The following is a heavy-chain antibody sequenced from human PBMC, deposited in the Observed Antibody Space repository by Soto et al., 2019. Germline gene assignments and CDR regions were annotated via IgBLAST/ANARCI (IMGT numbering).Heavy chain of an antibody. CDR3: ARRPDATIKDISYYYALDV. CDR1: GFTISPYN. D-gene: IGHD2-2*01. Sequence: GGSLRLSCAASGFTISPYNMIWVRQAPGKGLQWVSYISSSSNTLYYGDSVRGRFTISRDNAKNSLYLQMNSLRDEDTAVYYCARRPDATIKDISYYYALDVWGQGTTVTVSS. CDR2: ISSSSNTL. V-gene: IGHV3-48*02. J-gene: IGHJ6*02.